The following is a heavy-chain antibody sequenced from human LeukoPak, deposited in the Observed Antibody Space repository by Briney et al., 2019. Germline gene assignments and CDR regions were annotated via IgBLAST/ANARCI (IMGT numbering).Heavy chain of an antibody. V-gene: IGHV3-7*04. D-gene: IGHD6-13*01. Sequence: GGSLRLSCAASGFTFNNYWMSWVRQAPGKGLEWVANIKQDGSEKYYVDSLKGRFTISRDNAKNSLYLQMNSLRVEDTAVYYCARPRGSSWYFDFRGQGTLVTVSS. CDR3: ARPRGSSWYFDF. CDR1: GFTFNNYW. J-gene: IGHJ4*02. CDR2: IKQDGSEK.